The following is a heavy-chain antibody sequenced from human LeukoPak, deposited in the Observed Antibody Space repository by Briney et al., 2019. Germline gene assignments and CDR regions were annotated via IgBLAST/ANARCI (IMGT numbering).Heavy chain of an antibody. Sequence: GGSLRLSCAASGFPFNTYVMSWSRQAPGKGLEWVASINSDGSEGYYADVVKGRFTISRDNAKNSLYLQINSLRAEDTAVYYCARSSYSSSSSVWGQGTMVTVSS. CDR2: INSDGSEG. V-gene: IGHV3-7*03. J-gene: IGHJ3*01. CDR3: ARSSYSSSSSV. D-gene: IGHD6-6*01. CDR1: GFPFNTYV.